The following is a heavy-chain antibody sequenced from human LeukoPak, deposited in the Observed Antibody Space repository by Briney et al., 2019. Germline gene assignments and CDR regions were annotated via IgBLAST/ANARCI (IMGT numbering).Heavy chain of an antibody. J-gene: IGHJ3*02. V-gene: IGHV1-2*02. Sequence: ASVTVSFKASAHTFTGYYMHWVRQAPGQGLEWMGWINPNRGGTNDAQKFHGRVTMTRDTSISTAYMQLSRLTSDDTAVYYCARLGSSDIWGQGTMVTVSS. CDR3: ARLGSSDI. D-gene: IGHD3-16*01. CDR2: INPNRGGT. CDR1: AHTFTGYY.